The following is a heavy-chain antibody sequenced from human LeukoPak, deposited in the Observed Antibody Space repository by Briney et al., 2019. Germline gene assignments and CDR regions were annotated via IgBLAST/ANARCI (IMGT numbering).Heavy chain of an antibody. V-gene: IGHV1-24*01. J-gene: IGHJ4*02. D-gene: IGHD3-22*01. CDR1: GYTLTELS. Sequence: SSVKVSCKVSGYTLTELSMHWVRQAPGKGLEWMGGFDPEDGETIYAQKFRGRVTMTEDTSTDTAYMELSSLRSEDTAVYYCAIRYYYDSSGLHYWGQGTLVTVSS. CDR2: FDPEDGET. CDR3: AIRYYYDSSGLHY.